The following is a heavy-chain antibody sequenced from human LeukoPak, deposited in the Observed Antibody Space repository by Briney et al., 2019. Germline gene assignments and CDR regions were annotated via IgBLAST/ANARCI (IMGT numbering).Heavy chain of an antibody. CDR1: GFTFSSYW. CDR2: INSDGSST. J-gene: IGHJ4*02. Sequence: GGSLRLSCAASGFTFSSYWMHGVRQAPGKGLVWVSHINSDGSSTSYADSVKGRFTISRDNAKNTLYLQMNSLRAEDTAVYYCAPSPVGAKHFDYWGQGTLVTVSS. D-gene: IGHD1-26*01. CDR3: APSPVGAKHFDY. V-gene: IGHV3-74*01.